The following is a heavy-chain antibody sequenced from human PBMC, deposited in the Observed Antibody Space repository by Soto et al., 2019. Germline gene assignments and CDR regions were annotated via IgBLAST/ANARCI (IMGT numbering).Heavy chain of an antibody. CDR2: ISGSGGST. Sequence: LSLTCAASGFTFSSYAMSWVRQAPGKGLEWVSAISGSGGSTYYADSVKGRFTISRDNSKNTLYLQMNSLRAEDTAVYYCAKDDYGDYGEDYYMDVWGKGTTVTVSS. D-gene: IGHD4-17*01. V-gene: IGHV3-23*01. CDR3: AKDDYGDYGEDYYMDV. J-gene: IGHJ6*03. CDR1: GFTFSSYA.